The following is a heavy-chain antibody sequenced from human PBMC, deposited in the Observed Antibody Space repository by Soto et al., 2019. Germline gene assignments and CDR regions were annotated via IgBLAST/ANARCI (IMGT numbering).Heavy chain of an antibody. Sequence: TSETLSLTCTVSGGSISGYYWSWIRQPPGKGLEWIGYINYSGSTNYNSSLESRVDMSVDTSKNQFSLKLSSVTAADTAVYYCARSPQIATAGTLFSRWGQGTLVNVS. J-gene: IGHJ4*02. CDR3: ARSPQIATAGTLFSR. CDR2: INYSGST. V-gene: IGHV4-59*01. CDR1: GGSISGYY. D-gene: IGHD6-13*01.